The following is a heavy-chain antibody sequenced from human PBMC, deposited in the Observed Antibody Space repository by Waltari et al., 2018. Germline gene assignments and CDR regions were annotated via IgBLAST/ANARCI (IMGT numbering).Heavy chain of an antibody. Sequence: QLQLQESGPGLVKPSETLSLTCSVSGGPITSNRHYWVWIRQPPGQGLEWIGTMSYSGATYSSPSLNSRVTISRDTSKNQLSLKLASMTAADTAVYFCATYLGASLGTAAFDVWGQGTMVTVSS. V-gene: IGHV4-39*01. D-gene: IGHD1-1*01. J-gene: IGHJ3*01. CDR2: MSYSGAT. CDR3: ATYLGASLGTAAFDV. CDR1: GGPITSNRHY.